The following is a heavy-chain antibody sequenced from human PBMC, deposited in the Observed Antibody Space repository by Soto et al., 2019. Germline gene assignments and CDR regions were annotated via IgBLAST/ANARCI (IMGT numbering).Heavy chain of an antibody. CDR1: GGTFSSYT. CDR3: ARDHDYGDYRDAFDI. D-gene: IGHD4-17*01. Sequence: SVKVSCKASGGTFSSYTISWVRQAPGQGLEWMGRIIPILGIANYAQKFQGRVTITADKSTSTAYMELSSLRSEDTAVYYCARDHDYGDYRDAFDIWGQGTMVTVSS. CDR2: IIPILGIA. V-gene: IGHV1-69*04. J-gene: IGHJ3*02.